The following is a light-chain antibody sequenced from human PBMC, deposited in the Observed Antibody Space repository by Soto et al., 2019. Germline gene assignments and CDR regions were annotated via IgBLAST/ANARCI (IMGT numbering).Light chain of an antibody. CDR1: ALPKQY. Sequence: SYELTQPPSVSVSPGQTARITCSGDALPKQYVYWYQQKPGQAPVLVIYKDTERPSGIPERFSGSSSGTTVTLTISGVQAEDGADYYCQSADSSGTHVFGAGTKVTVL. CDR3: QSADSSGTHV. J-gene: IGLJ1*01. CDR2: KDT. V-gene: IGLV3-25*02.